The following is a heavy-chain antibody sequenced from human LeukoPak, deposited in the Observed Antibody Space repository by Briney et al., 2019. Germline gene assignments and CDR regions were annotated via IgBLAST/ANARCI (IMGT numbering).Heavy chain of an antibody. V-gene: IGHV4-59*12. CDR3: RAVAGTRAIDY. CDR2: IYYSGST. CDR1: GGSISSYY. Sequence: PSETLSLTCTVSGGSISSYYWSWIRQPPGKGLEWIGYIYYSGSTNYNPSLKSRVTISVDTSKNQFSLKLSSVTAADTAVYYCRAVAGTRAIDYWGQGTLVTVSS. D-gene: IGHD6-19*01. J-gene: IGHJ4*02.